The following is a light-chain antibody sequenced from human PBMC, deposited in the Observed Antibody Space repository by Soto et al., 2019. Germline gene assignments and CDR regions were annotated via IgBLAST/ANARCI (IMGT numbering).Light chain of an antibody. CDR1: QSISSW. Sequence: DIQMTQSPSSLSASVGDRFIITCRASQSISSWLAWYQQKPGKAPKLLVYQASTLESGVPLRFSGSGSGTEFTLTINSLQSDDFATYYCQQYDSYSWTFGQGTKVDIK. CDR3: QQYDSYSWT. V-gene: IGKV1-5*03. CDR2: QAS. J-gene: IGKJ1*01.